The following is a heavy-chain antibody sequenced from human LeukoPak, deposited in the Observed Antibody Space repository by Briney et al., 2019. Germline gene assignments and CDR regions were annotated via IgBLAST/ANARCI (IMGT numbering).Heavy chain of an antibody. V-gene: IGHV5-51*01. CDR2: IWPGDSNA. CDR3: ATHSVTTGYFGMDV. J-gene: IGHJ6*02. D-gene: IGHD4-17*01. CDR1: GHSFATKW. Sequence: GESLRISCMGSGHSFATKWIAWVRQMPGKGLEWMGIIWPGDSNAIYSPSLQGQVSVSVDKSINTAYLQWSGLKASDTAIYYCATHSVTTGYFGMDVWGQGTSIIVSS.